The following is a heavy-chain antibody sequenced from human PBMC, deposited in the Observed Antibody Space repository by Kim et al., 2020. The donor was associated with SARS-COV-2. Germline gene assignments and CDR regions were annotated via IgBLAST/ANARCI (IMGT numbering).Heavy chain of an antibody. V-gene: IGHV3-7*01. CDR2: IKQDGSEK. CDR3: ARVGSGSYYNVLFDY. Sequence: GGSLRLSCAASGFTFSSYWMSWVRQAPGKGLEWVANIKQDGSEKYYVDSVKGRFTISRDNAKNSLYLQMNSLRAEDTAVYYCARVGSGSYYNVLFDYWGQGTLVTVSS. J-gene: IGHJ4*02. CDR1: GFTFSSYW. D-gene: IGHD3-10*01.